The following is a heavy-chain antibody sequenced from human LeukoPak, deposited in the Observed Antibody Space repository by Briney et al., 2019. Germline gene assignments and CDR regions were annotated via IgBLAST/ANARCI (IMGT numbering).Heavy chain of an antibody. J-gene: IGHJ4*02. CDR1: GYTFTGYY. CDR2: INPNSGGT. D-gene: IGHD2-8*01. CDR3: ARSQMVYAIGGID. Sequence: ASVKVSCKASGYTFTGYYMHWVRQAPGQGLEWMGRINPNSGGTNYAQKFQGRVTMTRDTSISTAYMELSRLRSDDTAVCYCARSQMVYAIGGIDWGQGTLVTVSS. V-gene: IGHV1-2*06.